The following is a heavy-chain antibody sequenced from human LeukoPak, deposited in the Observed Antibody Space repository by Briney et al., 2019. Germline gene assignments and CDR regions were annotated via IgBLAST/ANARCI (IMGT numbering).Heavy chain of an antibody. D-gene: IGHD3-22*01. V-gene: IGHV3-21*01. J-gene: IGHJ4*02. Sequence: GGSLRLSCAASGLTFSSYAMSWVRQAPGKGLEWVSSISSSSSYIYYADSVKGRFTISRDNAKNSLYLQMNSLRAEDTAVYYCARGQSSMIVVVILDYWGQGTLVTVSS. CDR1: GLTFSSYA. CDR2: ISSSSSYI. CDR3: ARGQSSMIVVVILDY.